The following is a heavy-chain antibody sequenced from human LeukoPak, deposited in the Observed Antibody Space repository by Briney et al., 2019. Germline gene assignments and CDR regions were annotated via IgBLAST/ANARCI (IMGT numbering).Heavy chain of an antibody. D-gene: IGHD4-11*01. Sequence: GGSLRLSCAVSGFTFSSYAMSWVRQAPGKGLEWVSTINGGGVNTHYADSVGGRFTISRDNSKNTLFLQMNSLRDEDTAVYYCAKDLYSNYGPADYWGQGTLVTVSS. CDR3: AKDLYSNYGPADY. V-gene: IGHV3-23*01. J-gene: IGHJ4*02. CDR2: INGGGVNT. CDR1: GFTFSSYA.